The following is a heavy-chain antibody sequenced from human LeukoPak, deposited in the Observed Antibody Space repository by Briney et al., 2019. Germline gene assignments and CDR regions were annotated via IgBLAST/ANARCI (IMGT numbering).Heavy chain of an antibody. CDR3: CGAVQPAGPWFDP. Sequence: SQTLSLTCTVSGGSISSYYWSWIRQPPGKGLEWMGYIYYSGSTNYNPSLKSRVTISVGTFNNQFPHNLGPVTARGPAGFFCCGAVQPAGPWFDPWGQGNLVTVSP. J-gene: IGHJ5*02. CDR1: GGSISSYY. CDR2: IYYSGST. D-gene: IGHD6-25*01. V-gene: IGHV4-59*12.